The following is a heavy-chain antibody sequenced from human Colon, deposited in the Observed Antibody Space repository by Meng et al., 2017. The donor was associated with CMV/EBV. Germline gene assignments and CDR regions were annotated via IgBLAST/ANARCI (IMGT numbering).Heavy chain of an antibody. J-gene: IGHJ6*02. Sequence: GESLKISCAASGFTFDDYTMHWVRQAPGKGLEWVSLISWDGGSTYYADSVKGRFTISRDNSKNSLYLQMNSLRTEDTALYYCAKGPFWSGYYTADYYGMDVWGQGTTVTV. CDR3: AKGPFWSGYYTADYYGMDV. D-gene: IGHD3-3*01. CDR1: GFTFDDYT. CDR2: ISWDGGST. V-gene: IGHV3-43*01.